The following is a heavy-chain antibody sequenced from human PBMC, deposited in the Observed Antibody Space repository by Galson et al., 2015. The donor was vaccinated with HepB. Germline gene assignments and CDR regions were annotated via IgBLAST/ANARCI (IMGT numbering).Heavy chain of an antibody. CDR1: GFTFSSYA. J-gene: IGHJ4*02. CDR2: ISGSGGST. CDR3: AKTSVYSPSYYFDY. D-gene: IGHD5-18*01. Sequence: SLRLSCAASGFTFSSYAMSWVRQAPGKGLEWVSGISGSGGSTFYADSVKGRFTISRDNLKNTLYLQMNSLRAEDTAIYYCAKTSVYSPSYYFDYWGQGTLVTVSS. V-gene: IGHV3-23*01.